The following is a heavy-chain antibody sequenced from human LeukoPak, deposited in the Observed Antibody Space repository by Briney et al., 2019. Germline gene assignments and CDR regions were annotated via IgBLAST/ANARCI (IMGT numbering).Heavy chain of an antibody. CDR3: ARRPVAGHFDY. V-gene: IGHV4-39*01. Sequence: SETLSLTWTVCGGSISNSIYYWGWIRQPPGKGLECIGNIFYSGSTYYNPSLQSRVTISVDTSKNQFSLKLSSVTAADTAVDYCARRPVAGHFDYWGQGTLVTVSS. CDR1: GGSISNSIYY. CDR2: IFYSGST. D-gene: IGHD6-19*01. J-gene: IGHJ4*02.